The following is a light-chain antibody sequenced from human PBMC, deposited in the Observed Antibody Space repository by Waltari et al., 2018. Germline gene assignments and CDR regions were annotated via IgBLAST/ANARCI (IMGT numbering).Light chain of an antibody. Sequence: IVTTQSPATLSVSPGERATLPCRTSPSVNNNLAWYQQKPGQAPRNLVFVASTRATGIPAGFTGSGSGTQFTLTISSLQSEDFAMYYGQQYSTWPPWTLGQGTKVDIK. J-gene: IGKJ1*01. CDR2: VAS. CDR3: QQYSTWPPWT. V-gene: IGKV3-15*01. CDR1: PSVNNN.